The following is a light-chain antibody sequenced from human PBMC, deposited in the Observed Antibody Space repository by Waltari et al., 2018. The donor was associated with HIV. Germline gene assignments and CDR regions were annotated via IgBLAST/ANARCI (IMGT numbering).Light chain of an antibody. V-gene: IGKV1-16*01. CDR3: QQSYSTLMYT. Sequence: DIQMTQSPSSVSASVGDTVTITCRASQGISTYLAWFHQRPGKAPTSLIYGASNLQSGVSSRFSGSPSGTEFTLTITNLQPEDFATYYCQQSYSTLMYTFGQGTKLEIK. J-gene: IGKJ2*01. CDR2: GAS. CDR1: QGISTY.